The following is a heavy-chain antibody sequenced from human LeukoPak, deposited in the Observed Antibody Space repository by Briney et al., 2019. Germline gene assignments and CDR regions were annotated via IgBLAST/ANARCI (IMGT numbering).Heavy chain of an antibody. V-gene: IGHV4-61*09. CDR1: SGSVSSGTYY. CDR3: GRGNYCGNTRCRGYYCMDV. Sequence: NPSETLSLTCTVSSGSVSSGTYYWTWIRQPAGKGLEWIGHIYSGGSTNYNPSLKSRVTISTDTSKTQFSLMLSSETAADTAVYYCGRGNYCGNTRCRGYYCMDVWGKGATVTVSS. D-gene: IGHD2-2*01. CDR2: IYSGGST. J-gene: IGHJ6*03.